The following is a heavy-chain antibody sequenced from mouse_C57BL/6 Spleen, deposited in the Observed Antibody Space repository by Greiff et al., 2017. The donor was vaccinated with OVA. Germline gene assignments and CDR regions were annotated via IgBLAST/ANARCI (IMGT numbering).Heavy chain of an antibody. Sequence: VQLQQSGPELVKPGASVKISCKASGYTFTDYYMNWVKQSHGKSLEWIGDINPNNGGTSYNQKFKGKATLTVDKSSSTAYMELRSLTSEDSAVYYCARGGYYDYDGYWGQGTTLTVSS. J-gene: IGHJ2*01. D-gene: IGHD2-4*01. CDR3: ARGGYYDYDGY. CDR2: INPNNGGT. CDR1: GYTFTDYY. V-gene: IGHV1-26*01.